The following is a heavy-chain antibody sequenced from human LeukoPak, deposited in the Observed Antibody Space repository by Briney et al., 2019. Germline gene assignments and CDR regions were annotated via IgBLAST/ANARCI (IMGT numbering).Heavy chain of an antibody. V-gene: IGHV3-53*01. CDR3: ARAILLTGSEYYFDS. J-gene: IGHJ4*02. CDR1: GFAVNDNY. D-gene: IGHD3-9*01. CDR2: IYSGGDT. Sequence: GGSPRLSCAASGFAVNDNYMGWVRQAPGKGLDWVSLIYSGGDTYYADAVKGRFTISRDNSKNTDYLQMNSLRPDDTATYYCARAILLTGSEYYFDSWGQGTVVTVSS.